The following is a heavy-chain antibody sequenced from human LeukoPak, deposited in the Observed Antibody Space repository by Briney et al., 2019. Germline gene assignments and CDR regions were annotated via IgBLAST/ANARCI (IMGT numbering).Heavy chain of an antibody. CDR3: AKTLWLGELVDY. CDR1: GFTFSSYA. CDR2: ISGSGGST. Sequence: GGSLRLSCAASGFTFSSYAMSWVRQAPGKGLEWVSAISGSGGSTYYADSVKGRFTISRDNSKNTLYLQMNSLRAEDTAVYYFAKTLWLGELVDYGGQGTLVTVSS. D-gene: IGHD3-10*01. V-gene: IGHV3-23*01. J-gene: IGHJ4*02.